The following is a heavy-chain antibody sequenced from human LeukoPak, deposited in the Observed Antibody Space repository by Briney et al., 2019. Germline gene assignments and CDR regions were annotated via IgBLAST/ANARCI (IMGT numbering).Heavy chain of an antibody. J-gene: IGHJ4*02. Sequence: GGSLRLSCAASGFTFSSYSMNWVRQAPGKGLEWVSYISSSSSTIYYADSVKGRFTISRDNAKNSLYLQMNSLRAEDTAVYYCARDRTSGYDFSFDNWGQGTLVTVSS. CDR1: GFTFSSYS. CDR3: ARDRTSGYDFSFDN. CDR2: ISSSSSTI. V-gene: IGHV3-48*01. D-gene: IGHD5-12*01.